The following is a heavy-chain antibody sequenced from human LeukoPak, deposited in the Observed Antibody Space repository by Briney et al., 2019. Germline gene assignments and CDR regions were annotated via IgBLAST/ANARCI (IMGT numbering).Heavy chain of an antibody. Sequence: ASVKVSCKASGYTFTSYGISWVRQAPGQGLEWMGGIIPIFGTANYAQKFQGRVTITADESTSTAYMELSSLRSEDTAVYYCASGGSYSGWFDPRGQGTLVTVSS. CDR2: IIPIFGTA. V-gene: IGHV1-69*13. J-gene: IGHJ5*02. D-gene: IGHD1-26*01. CDR1: GYTFTSYG. CDR3: ASGGSYSGWFDP.